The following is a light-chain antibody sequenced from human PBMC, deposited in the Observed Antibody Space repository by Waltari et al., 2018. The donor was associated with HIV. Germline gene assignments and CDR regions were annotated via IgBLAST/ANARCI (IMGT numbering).Light chain of an antibody. J-gene: IGKJ3*01. CDR1: HGISSY. V-gene: IGKV1-9*01. CDR3: QQLNT. CDR2: AAS. Sequence: DFQLTQSPSFLSASVGDRGTITCRALHGISSYLAWYQQTPGKDPKLLIYAASTLQSGVSSRVSGSGSGTEFTLTLSSLQPEDFPTYYCQQLNTFGPGNKVDIK.